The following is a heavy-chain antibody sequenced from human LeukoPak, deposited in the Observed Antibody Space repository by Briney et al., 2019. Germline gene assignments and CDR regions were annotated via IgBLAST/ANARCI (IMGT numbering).Heavy chain of an antibody. CDR1: GYTFTSYY. CDR2: INPSGGST. D-gene: IGHD6-19*01. V-gene: IGHV1-46*01. J-gene: IGHJ6*03. Sequence: ASVKVSCKASGYTFTSYYMHWVRQAPGQGLEWMGIINPSGGSTSYAQKFQGRVTMTRDMSTSTVYMELSSLRSEDTAVYYCARSPYSSGRYYYYYMDVWGKGTTITVSS. CDR3: ARSPYSSGRYYYYYMDV.